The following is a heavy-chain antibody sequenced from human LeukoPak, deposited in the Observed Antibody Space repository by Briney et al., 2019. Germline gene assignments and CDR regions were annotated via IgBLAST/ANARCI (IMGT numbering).Heavy chain of an antibody. D-gene: IGHD2-8*01. Sequence: ASVKVSCKVSGYTLTELSMHWVRQAPGKGLEWMGGFDPEDGETIYAQKSQGRVTMTEDTSTDTAYMELSSLRSDDTAVYYCARDGCTNGVCYSDYWGQGTLVTVSS. CDR1: GYTLTELS. CDR2: FDPEDGET. V-gene: IGHV1-24*01. CDR3: ARDGCTNGVCYSDY. J-gene: IGHJ4*02.